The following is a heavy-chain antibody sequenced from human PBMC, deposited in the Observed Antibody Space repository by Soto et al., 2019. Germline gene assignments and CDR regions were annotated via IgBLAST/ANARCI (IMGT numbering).Heavy chain of an antibody. CDR3: ARSTSSTSYDY. CDR1: GYSFADYW. Sequence: PGESLKISCKGSGYSFADYWIAWVRQMPGKGLEWMGIMYPGDSDTRYSPSFQGQVTLSADKSINTAYLQWSSLKVSDSAMYYCARSTSSTSYDYWGQGTLVTVSS. CDR2: MYPGDSDT. V-gene: IGHV5-51*01. J-gene: IGHJ4*02. D-gene: IGHD2-2*01.